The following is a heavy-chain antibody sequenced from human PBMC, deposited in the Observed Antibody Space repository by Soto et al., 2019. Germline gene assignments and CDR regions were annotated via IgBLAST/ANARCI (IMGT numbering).Heavy chain of an antibody. V-gene: IGHV3-30*18. D-gene: IGHD1-26*01. CDR3: AKDQVGAFDY. CDR1: GFTFSSYG. Sequence: GGSLSLSCAASGFTFSSYGMHWVRQAPGKGLEWVTVISYDGSNKYYADSVKGRFTISRDNSKNTLYLQMNSLRAEDTAVYYCAKDQVGAFDYWGQGTLVTVSS. J-gene: IGHJ4*02. CDR2: ISYDGSNK.